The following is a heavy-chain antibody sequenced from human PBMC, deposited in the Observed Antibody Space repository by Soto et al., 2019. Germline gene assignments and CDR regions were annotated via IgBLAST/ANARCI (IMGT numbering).Heavy chain of an antibody. CDR1: GGTFSSYT. CDR2: IIPILGIA. Sequence: QVQLVQSGAEVKKPGSSVKVSCKASGGTFSSYTISWVRQAPGQGLEWMGRIIPILGIANYAQKFQGRVTITADKSTSTANMELSSLRTEDTAVYYCASDRIAVAGGYYWCQGTLVTVSS. J-gene: IGHJ4*02. V-gene: IGHV1-69*02. CDR3: ASDRIAVAGGYY. D-gene: IGHD6-19*01.